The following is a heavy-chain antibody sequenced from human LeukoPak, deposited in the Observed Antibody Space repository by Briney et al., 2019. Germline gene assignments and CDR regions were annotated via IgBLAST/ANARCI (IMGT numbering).Heavy chain of an antibody. D-gene: IGHD3-10*01. CDR3: ATRFGLDYYYYYMAV. J-gene: IGHJ6*03. CDR1: GFTFSLYA. CDR2: IDGEGANT. Sequence: PGGSLRLSCAASGFTFSLYAMTWVRQTPEKGLECVSTIDGEGANTYYADSVRGRFTISRDNSKNTLSIQMTSLRADDTAVYYCATRFGLDYYYYYMAVWGKGTTLTVSS. V-gene: IGHV3-23*01.